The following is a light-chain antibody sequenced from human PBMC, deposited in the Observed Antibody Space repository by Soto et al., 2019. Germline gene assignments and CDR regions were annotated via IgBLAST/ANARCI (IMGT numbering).Light chain of an antibody. CDR2: GAS. V-gene: IGKV3-15*01. CDR3: HQYYKWPLT. CDR1: QSVTSN. J-gene: IGKJ4*02. Sequence: EGVMTQTPATPSVSTGERVTLSCRASQSVTSNLAWYQQKPGQAPRLLIYGASTRATGIPARFSGSGSGTEFTLTISSLQSEDFAVFYCHQYYKWPLTFGGGSKLYIK.